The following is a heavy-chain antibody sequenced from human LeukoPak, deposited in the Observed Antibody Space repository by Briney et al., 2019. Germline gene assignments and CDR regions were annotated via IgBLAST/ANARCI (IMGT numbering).Heavy chain of an antibody. CDR2: INHSGST. V-gene: IGHV4-34*01. CDR1: GGSFSGYY. J-gene: IGHJ4*02. Sequence: PSETLSLTCAVYGGSFSGYYWSWIRQPPGKGLEWIGEINHSGSTNYNPSLKSRVTISVDTSKNQFSLKLNSVTAADTAVYYCARASYVWGSYRTFDYWGQGTLVTVSS. CDR3: ARASYVWGSYRTFDY. D-gene: IGHD3-16*02.